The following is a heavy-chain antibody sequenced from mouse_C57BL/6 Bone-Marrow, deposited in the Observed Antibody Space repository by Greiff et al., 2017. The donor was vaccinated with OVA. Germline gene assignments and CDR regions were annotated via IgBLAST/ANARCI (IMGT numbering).Heavy chain of an antibody. CDR2: ISPGNGYT. Sequence: VQLQQSGAELVRPGSSVKMSCKTSGYTFTSYGINWVKQRPGQGLEWIGDISPGNGYTEYNEKFKGKATLTSDTSSSTAYMQLSSLTSEDSAVYFCARDETGRGDDWGEGTSVAVSS. D-gene: IGHD4-1*01. J-gene: IGHJ4*01. CDR3: ARDETGRGDD. CDR1: GYTFTSYG. V-gene: IGHV1-58*01.